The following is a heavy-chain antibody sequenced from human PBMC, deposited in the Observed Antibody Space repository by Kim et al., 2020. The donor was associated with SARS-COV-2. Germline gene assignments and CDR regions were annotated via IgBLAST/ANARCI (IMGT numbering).Heavy chain of an antibody. CDR3: SRGLYDY. D-gene: IGHD3-16*01. CDR2: GGTT. J-gene: IGHJ4*02. V-gene: IGHV3-49*02. Sequence: GGTTEDAASVKGKFTTSRDDSRSVAYLQMNSLQTEDTAVYYCSRGLYDYWGQGTLVTVSS.